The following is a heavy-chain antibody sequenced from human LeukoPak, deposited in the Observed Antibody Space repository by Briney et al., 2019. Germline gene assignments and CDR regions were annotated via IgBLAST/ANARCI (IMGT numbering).Heavy chain of an antibody. V-gene: IGHV4-59*01. J-gene: IGHJ5*02. D-gene: IGHD3-22*01. Sequence: SETLSLTCTVSGGSIGSYYWSWIRQPPGKGLEWIGYIYYSGSTNYNPSLKSRVTISVDTSKNQFSLKLSSVTAADTAVYYCARDGDYYDSSGYYYPNWFDPWGQGTLVTVSS. CDR1: GGSIGSYY. CDR3: ARDGDYYDSSGYYYPNWFDP. CDR2: IYYSGST.